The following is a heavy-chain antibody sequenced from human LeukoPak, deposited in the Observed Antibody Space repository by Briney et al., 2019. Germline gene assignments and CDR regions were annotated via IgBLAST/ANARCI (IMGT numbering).Heavy chain of an antibody. J-gene: IGHJ3*02. Sequence: ASVKVSCKASGYTFNTYGITWVRQAPEQGLEWMGWISGYNGKTKYAQKLQDRVTMTTDTSTSTAYMELRSLRSDDTAVYYCARRVRSAFDIWGQGTMVTVSS. CDR1: GYTFNTYG. V-gene: IGHV1-18*01. CDR2: ISGYNGKT. CDR3: ARRVRSAFDI.